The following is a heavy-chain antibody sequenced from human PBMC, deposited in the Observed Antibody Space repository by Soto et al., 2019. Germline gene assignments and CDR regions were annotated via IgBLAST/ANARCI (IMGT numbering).Heavy chain of an antibody. D-gene: IGHD3-22*01. J-gene: IGHJ3*02. Sequence: ASVKVSCKASGYTFTGYYMHWVRQAPGQGLEWMGWINPNSGGTNYAQKFQGWVTMTRDTSISTAYMELSRLRSDDTAVYYCARHYDSSGNDAFDIWGQGTMVTVSS. CDR3: ARHYDSSGNDAFDI. CDR1: GYTFTGYY. V-gene: IGHV1-2*04. CDR2: INPNSGGT.